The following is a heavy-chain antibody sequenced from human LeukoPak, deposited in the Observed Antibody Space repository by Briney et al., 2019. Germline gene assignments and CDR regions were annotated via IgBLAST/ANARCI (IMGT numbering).Heavy chain of an antibody. J-gene: IGHJ6*04. CDR2: INPSGGST. CDR3: ARQFPYSSGWYLEMDV. D-gene: IGHD6-19*01. CDR1: GYTFTSYY. Sequence: GASVKVSCKASGYTFTSYYMHWVRQAPGQGLVWMGIINPSGGSTSYAQKFQGRVTMTRDMSTSTVYMELSSLRSEDTAVYYCARQFPYSSGWYLEMDVWGKGTTVTVSS. V-gene: IGHV1-46*01.